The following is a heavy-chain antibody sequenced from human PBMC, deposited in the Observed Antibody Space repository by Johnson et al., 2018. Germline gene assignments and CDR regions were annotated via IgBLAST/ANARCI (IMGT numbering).Heavy chain of an antibody. Sequence: QVQLVQSGGGVVQPGRSXRLSCAASGFTFSSYGMHWVRQAPGKVLEWVAVIWYDGSNKYYADSVKGRFTISRDNSKKTLSLQMNSLRAEDTAVYYWANGGERQPPPAYYYYMDVWGKGTTVTVSS. J-gene: IGHJ6*03. D-gene: IGHD2-2*01. CDR1: GFTFSSYG. CDR3: ANGGERQPPPAYYYYMDV. CDR2: IWYDGSNK. V-gene: IGHV3-33*06.